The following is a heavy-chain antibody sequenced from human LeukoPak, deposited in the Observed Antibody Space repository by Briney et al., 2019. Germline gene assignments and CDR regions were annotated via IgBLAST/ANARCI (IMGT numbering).Heavy chain of an antibody. V-gene: IGHV3-21*04. CDR1: GFTFSSYS. CDR2: ISSSSSYI. D-gene: IGHD6-13*01. CDR3: ARDKNPGIATD. Sequence: GGSLRLSCAASGFTFSSYSMNWVRQAPGKGLEWVSSISSSSSYIYYADSVKGRFTIPRDNAKNSLYLQMNSLRAEDTAVYYCARDKNPGIATDWGQGTLVTVSS. J-gene: IGHJ4*02.